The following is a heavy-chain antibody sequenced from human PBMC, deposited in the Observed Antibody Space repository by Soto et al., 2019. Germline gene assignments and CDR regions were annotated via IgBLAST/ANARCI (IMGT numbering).Heavy chain of an antibody. CDR2: IYWDDDK. Sequence: QITLKESGPTLVKPTQTLTLTCTFSGFSLSTSGVGVGWIRQPPGKALEWLALIYWDDDKRYGPSLKSRLTITKDTSKNQVVLTMTNMDPVDTATYYCAHWYYYDSSGYYRYYFDYWGQGTLVTVSS. CDR3: AHWYYYDSSGYYRYYFDY. V-gene: IGHV2-5*05. J-gene: IGHJ4*02. CDR1: GFSLSTSGVG. D-gene: IGHD3-22*01.